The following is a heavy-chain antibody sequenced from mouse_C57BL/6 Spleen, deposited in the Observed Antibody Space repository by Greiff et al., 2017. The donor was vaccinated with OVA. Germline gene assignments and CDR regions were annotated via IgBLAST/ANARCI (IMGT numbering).Heavy chain of an antibody. CDR2: IYPGDGDT. CDR1: GYAFSSYW. Sequence: QVQLQQSGAELVKPGASVKISCKASGYAFSSYWMNWVKQRPGKGLEWIGQIYPGDGDTNYNGKFKGKATLTADKSSSTAYMQLSSLTSEDSAVYFCARGGYDYDFYYAMDYWGQGTSVTVSS. V-gene: IGHV1-80*01. J-gene: IGHJ4*01. D-gene: IGHD2-4*01. CDR3: ARGGYDYDFYYAMDY.